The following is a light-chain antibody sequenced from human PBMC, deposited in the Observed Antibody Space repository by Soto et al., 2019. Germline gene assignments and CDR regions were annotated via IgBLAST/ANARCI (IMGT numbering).Light chain of an antibody. V-gene: IGKV3-11*01. J-gene: IGKJ5*01. Sequence: EIVLTQSPVTLSLSPGEGATLSCRSSQSVRTYLAWYQVKPGQAPRLLIYDASRRASGVPARFSGSGSGTDFTLTISSLEPEDFALYYCQQRNTGPPITFGQGTRLETK. CDR2: DAS. CDR1: QSVRTY. CDR3: QQRNTGPPIT.